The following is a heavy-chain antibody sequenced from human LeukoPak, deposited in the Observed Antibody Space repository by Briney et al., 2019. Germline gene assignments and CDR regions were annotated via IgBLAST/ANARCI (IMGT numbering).Heavy chain of an antibody. CDR1: GGSISSSNW. V-gene: IGHV4-4*02. J-gene: IGHJ5*02. D-gene: IGHD2/OR15-2a*01. CDR3: ARDFLGLHWFDP. CDR2: IYHSGST. Sequence: PSETLSLTCAVSGGSISSSNWWSWVRQAPGKGLEWIGEIYHSGSTNYNPSLKSRVTISVDKSKNQFSLKLSSVTAADTAVYYCARDFLGLHWFDPWGQGTLVTVSS.